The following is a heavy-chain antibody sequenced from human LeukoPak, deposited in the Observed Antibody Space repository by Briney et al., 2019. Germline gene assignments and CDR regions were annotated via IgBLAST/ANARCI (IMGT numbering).Heavy chain of an antibody. D-gene: IGHD3-9*01. V-gene: IGHV3-7*01. CDR2: IKQDGSEK. CDR1: GFTFSSYW. Sequence: GSLRLSCAASGFTFSSYWMSWVRPAPGKGLEWVANIKQDGSEKYYVDSVKGRFTISRDNAKNSLYLQMNSLGAEDTAVYYCARGGSTISPFDPWGQGTLVTVSS. CDR3: ARGGSTISPFDP. J-gene: IGHJ5*02.